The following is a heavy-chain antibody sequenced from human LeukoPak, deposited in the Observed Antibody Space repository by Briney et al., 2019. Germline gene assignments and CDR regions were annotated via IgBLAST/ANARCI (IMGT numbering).Heavy chain of an antibody. CDR3: ARERVVVVVPAAMEYYYYGMDV. D-gene: IGHD2-2*01. CDR1: GFTFSSYG. J-gene: IGHJ6*04. CDR2: IWYDGSNK. V-gene: IGHV3-33*01. Sequence: PGGSLRLSCAASGFTFSSYGMHWVRQAPGKGLEWVAVIWYDGSNKYYADSVKGRFTIPRDNSKNTLYLQMNSLRAENTAVYYCARERVVVVVPAAMEYYYYGMDVWGKGTTVTVSS.